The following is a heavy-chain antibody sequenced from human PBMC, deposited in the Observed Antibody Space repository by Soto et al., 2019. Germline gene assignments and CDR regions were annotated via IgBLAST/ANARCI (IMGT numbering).Heavy chain of an antibody. Sequence: GGSLRLSCAASGFTFSSYAMSWVRQAPGKGLEWVSAISGSGGSTYYADSVKGRFTISRDNSKNTLYLQMNSLRAEDTAVYYCAKTGFTLLWFGDSFWGMDVWGQGTTVTVSS. D-gene: IGHD3-10*01. J-gene: IGHJ6*02. CDR3: AKTGFTLLWFGDSFWGMDV. V-gene: IGHV3-23*01. CDR2: ISGSGGST. CDR1: GFTFSSYA.